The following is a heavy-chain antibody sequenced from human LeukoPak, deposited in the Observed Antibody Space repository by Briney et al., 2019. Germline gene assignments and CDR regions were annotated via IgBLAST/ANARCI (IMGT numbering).Heavy chain of an antibody. J-gene: IGHJ4*02. CDR1: GFTFSSYW. CDR3: ARDLSGVAGYTYGRGIDY. D-gene: IGHD5-18*01. CDR2: IKKDGSGK. V-gene: IGHV3-7*01. Sequence: GGSLRLSCAASGFTFSSYWMSWVRQAPGKGLEWVANIKKDGSGKYYVDSVKGRFTISRDNAKTSLYLQMNSLRAEDTAVYYCARDLSGVAGYTYGRGIDYWGQGTLVTVSS.